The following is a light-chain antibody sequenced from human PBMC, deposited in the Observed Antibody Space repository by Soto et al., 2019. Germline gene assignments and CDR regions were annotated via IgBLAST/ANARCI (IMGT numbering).Light chain of an antibody. CDR3: AAWDDSLNVVL. J-gene: IGLJ2*01. V-gene: IGLV1-36*01. CDR2: FDD. Sequence: QSVLTQPPSVSGAPRQRVSISCSGATSNIGNNAVNWYQQLPGKAPKLLIYFDDLMPSGVSVRFSGSKSGTSASLAISGLQSEDEADYYCAAWDDSLNVVLFGGGTKLTVL. CDR1: TSNIGNNA.